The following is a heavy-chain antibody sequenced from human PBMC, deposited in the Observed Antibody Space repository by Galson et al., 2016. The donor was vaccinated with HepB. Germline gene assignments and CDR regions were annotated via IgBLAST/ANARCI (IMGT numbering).Heavy chain of an antibody. D-gene: IGHD6-19*01. CDR2: TSGYNGNT. J-gene: IGHJ4*02. CDR1: GYTLTSYG. V-gene: IGHV1-18*04. Sequence: SVKVSCKASGYTLTSYGINWVRQAPGEGLEWMGWTSGYNGNTNYAQKLQGRVTMTTDTSTNTAYMELRSLRYADTAVYYLAVMAVAGYDYWGQGTLVTVSS. CDR3: AVMAVAGYDY.